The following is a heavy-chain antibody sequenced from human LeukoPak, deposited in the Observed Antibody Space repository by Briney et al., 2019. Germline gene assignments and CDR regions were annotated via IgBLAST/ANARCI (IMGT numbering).Heavy chain of an antibody. V-gene: IGHV4-59*01. CDR3: ARDNAAAADY. D-gene: IGHD6-25*01. J-gene: IGHJ4*02. CDR1: GGSISSYY. CDR2: IYYSGST. Sequence: SETLSLTCTVSGGSISSYYWSWIRQPPGKGLEWIGYIYYSGSTNYNPSLKSRVTISVDTSKNQFSLKLSSVTAADTAVYYCARDNAAAADYWGQGTLVTVSS.